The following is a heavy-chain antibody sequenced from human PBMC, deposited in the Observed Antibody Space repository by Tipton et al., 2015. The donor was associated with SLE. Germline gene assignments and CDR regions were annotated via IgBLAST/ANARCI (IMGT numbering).Heavy chain of an antibody. CDR2: FTWNSGDI. Sequence: SLRLSCSASGFAFDDYAMHWVRHVPGKGLGWVSGFTWNSGDIGYADSVKGRFSISRDYAQNSVYLQMNSLRPEDTALYYCARSGWGSVYYFGSWGQGILVTVSS. V-gene: IGHV3-9*01. J-gene: IGHJ4*02. CDR3: ARSGWGSVYYFGS. CDR1: GFAFDDYA. D-gene: IGHD3-16*01.